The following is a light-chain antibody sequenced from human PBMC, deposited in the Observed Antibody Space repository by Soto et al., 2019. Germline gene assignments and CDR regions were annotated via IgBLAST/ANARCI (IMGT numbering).Light chain of an antibody. Sequence: QLVLTQSPSASASLGASVNLTCTLSSGHSSYAIAWHQQQPEKGPRYLMKVNSDGSHNKGDGIPDRFSGSSSGAERYLTISSLQSEDEADYYCQTWGTGFLVFGGGTKVTVL. CDR3: QTWGTGFLV. CDR2: VNSDGSH. CDR1: SGHSSYA. V-gene: IGLV4-69*01. J-gene: IGLJ2*01.